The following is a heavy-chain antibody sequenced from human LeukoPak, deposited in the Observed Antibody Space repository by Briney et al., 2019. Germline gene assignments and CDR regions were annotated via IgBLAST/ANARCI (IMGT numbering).Heavy chain of an antibody. Sequence: PGGSLRLSCAASGFTFSTYGMHWVRQGPGKGLEWVAVISYDGSNKYYADSVKGRFNISRDNSKNALYLQMNSLRAEDTAVYYCAKSREARWGPFDYWGQGTLVTVSS. D-gene: IGHD4-23*01. CDR1: GFTFSTYG. V-gene: IGHV3-30*18. CDR2: ISYDGSNK. CDR3: AKSREARWGPFDY. J-gene: IGHJ4*02.